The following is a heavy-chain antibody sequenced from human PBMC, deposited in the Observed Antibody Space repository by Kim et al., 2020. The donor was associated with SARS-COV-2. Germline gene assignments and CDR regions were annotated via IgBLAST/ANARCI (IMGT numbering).Heavy chain of an antibody. CDR3: ARQVTRNYYGSGSYLAWFDP. V-gene: IGHV5-51*01. Sequence: GESLKISCKGSGYSFTSYWIGWVRQMPGKGLEWMGIIYPGDSDTRYSPSFQGQVTISADKSISTAYLQWSSLKASDTAMYYCARQVTRNYYGSGSYLAWFDPWGQGTLVTVSS. D-gene: IGHD3-10*01. J-gene: IGHJ5*02. CDR1: GYSFTSYW. CDR2: IYPGDSDT.